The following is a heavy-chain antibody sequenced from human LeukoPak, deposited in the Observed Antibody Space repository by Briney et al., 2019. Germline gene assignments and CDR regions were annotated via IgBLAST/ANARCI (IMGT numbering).Heavy chain of an antibody. CDR2: IYYSGST. J-gene: IGHJ6*02. CDR1: GGSLSSGGYY. D-gene: IGHD1/OR15-1a*01. Sequence: PSETLSLTCTVSGGSLSSGGYYWRWIRQHPGTGLEWIGYIYYSGSTYYNPSLKSRVTISVDTSKNQFSLKLSSVTAADTAVYYCATLITATKPRVIHYYGMDVWGQGTTVTVSS. CDR3: ATLITATKPRVIHYYGMDV. V-gene: IGHV4-31*03.